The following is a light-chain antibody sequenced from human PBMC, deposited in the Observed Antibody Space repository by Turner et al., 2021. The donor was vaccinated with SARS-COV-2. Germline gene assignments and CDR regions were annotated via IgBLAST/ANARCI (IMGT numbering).Light chain of an antibody. V-gene: IGLV3-10*01. CDR3: YSTDSSGNHRV. Sequence: SYELTQPPSVSVSPGHTARITCSGDALPKKYAYWYQQKSGQAPVVVIYEDSKRPSGIPERFSGSSSGTMATLTISGAQVEDEADYYCYSTDSSGNHRVFGGGAKLTVL. J-gene: IGLJ3*02. CDR2: EDS. CDR1: ALPKKY.